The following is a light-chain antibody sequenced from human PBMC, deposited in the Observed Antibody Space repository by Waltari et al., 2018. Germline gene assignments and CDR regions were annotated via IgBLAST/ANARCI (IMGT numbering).Light chain of an antibody. V-gene: IGLV2-14*01. J-gene: IGLJ1*01. Sequence: QSALTQPASVSGSPGQSITISCTGTNSDVGGYNYVPWYQQRPGQAPQLLVFEVTNRPSGVSNRFSGSKSDNTASLTISGLLAEDEADYYCSSYTNSSTYVFGTGTKVTVL. CDR1: NSDVGGYNY. CDR3: SSYTNSSTYV. CDR2: EVT.